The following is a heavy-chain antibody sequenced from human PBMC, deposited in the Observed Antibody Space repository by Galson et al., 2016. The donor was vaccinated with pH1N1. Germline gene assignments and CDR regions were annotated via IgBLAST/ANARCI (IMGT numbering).Heavy chain of an antibody. Sequence: SVKVSCKASGYIFTGKFIHWARQAPGQGLEWMGRINPDSGGTKFAQRFQDRVTLTRDTSMRTAYIELSGLRYDDTAIYYCARAAGPSYYYGLDVWDQGTTVIVSS. V-gene: IGHV1-2*06. CDR3: ARAAGPSYYYGLDV. CDR1: GYIFTGKF. CDR2: INPDSGGT. J-gene: IGHJ6*02. D-gene: IGHD6-13*01.